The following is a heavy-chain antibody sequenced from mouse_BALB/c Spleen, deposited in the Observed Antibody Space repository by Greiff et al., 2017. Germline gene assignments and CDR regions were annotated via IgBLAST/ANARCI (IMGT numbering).Heavy chain of an antibody. Sequence: QVQLQQSGAELARPGASVKMSCKASGYTFTSYTMHWVKQRPGQGLEWIGYINPSSGYTNYNQKFKDKATLTADKSSSTAYMQLSSLTSEDSAVYYCARLDYYGSSYPYCDYWGQGTTLTVSS. CDR2: INPSSGYT. D-gene: IGHD1-1*01. CDR1: GYTFTSYT. J-gene: IGHJ2*01. CDR3: ARLDYYGSSYPYCDY. V-gene: IGHV1-4*01.